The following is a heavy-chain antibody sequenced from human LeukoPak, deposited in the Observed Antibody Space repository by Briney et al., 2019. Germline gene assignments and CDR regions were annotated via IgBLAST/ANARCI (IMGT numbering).Heavy chain of an antibody. J-gene: IGHJ4*02. CDR2: IYTSGST. D-gene: IGHD6-19*01. Sequence: SQTLSLTCTVSGGSISSGSYYWSWIRQPAGKGLEWIGRIYTSGSTNYNPSLKSRVTMSVDTSKNQFSLRLSSVTAADTAVYYCASRIAVSKFDYWGQGTLVTVSS. CDR3: ASRIAVSKFDY. CDR1: GGSISSGSYY. V-gene: IGHV4-61*02.